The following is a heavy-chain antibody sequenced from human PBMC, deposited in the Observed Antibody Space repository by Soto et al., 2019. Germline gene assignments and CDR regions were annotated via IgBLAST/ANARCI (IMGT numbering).Heavy chain of an antibody. V-gene: IGHV1-3*01. J-gene: IGHJ3*02. CDR3: ASALNATPRVYNAFDI. CDR1: GYTFTSYA. Sequence: ASVKVSCKASGYTFTSYAMHWVRQAPGQRLEWMGWINAGNGNTKYSQKFQGRVTITRDTSASTAYMELSSLRSEDTAVYYCASALNATPRVYNAFDIWGQGTMVTVSS. D-gene: IGHD2-15*01. CDR2: INAGNGNT.